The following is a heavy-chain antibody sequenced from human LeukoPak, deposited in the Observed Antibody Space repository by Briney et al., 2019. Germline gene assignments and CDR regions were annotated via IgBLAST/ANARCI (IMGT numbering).Heavy chain of an antibody. D-gene: IGHD3-10*01. CDR3: ARDDTYGSGSYVYYYYGMDV. Sequence: GRSLRLSCAASGFTFSSYAMHWVRQAPGKGLEWVAVISYDGSNKYYADSVKGRFTISRDNSKNTLYLQMNSLRAEDTAVYYCARDDTYGSGSYVYYYYGMDVWGQGTTVTVSS. CDR2: ISYDGSNK. J-gene: IGHJ6*02. V-gene: IGHV3-30-3*01. CDR1: GFTFSSYA.